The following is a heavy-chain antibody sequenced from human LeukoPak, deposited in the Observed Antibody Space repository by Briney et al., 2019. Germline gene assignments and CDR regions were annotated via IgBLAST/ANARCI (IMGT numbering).Heavy chain of an antibody. Sequence: KSSETLSLTCTVSGVSISGYYWSWIRQPPGKGLEWIAYIHYSGSTNYNPSLKSRLTISVDTSKNQFSLKLTSVTAADTAVYYCARHEPYRVPVAGTYYSYPMDVWGQGTTVTVSS. J-gene: IGHJ6*02. CDR2: IHYSGST. CDR1: GVSISGYY. CDR3: ARHEPYRVPVAGTYYSYPMDV. V-gene: IGHV4-59*08. D-gene: IGHD6-19*01.